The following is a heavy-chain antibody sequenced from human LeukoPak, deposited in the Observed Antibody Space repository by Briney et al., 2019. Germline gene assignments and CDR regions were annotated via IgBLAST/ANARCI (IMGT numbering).Heavy chain of an antibody. CDR1: GFPFSGYG. CDR3: AKEWATSFSTYYYYYMDV. J-gene: IGHJ6*03. CDR2: IRYDGSNK. V-gene: IGHV3-30*02. Sequence: GGSLRLSCAASGFPFSGYGMHWVRQAPGKGLEWVTFIRYDGSNKYYADSVKGRFTISRDNSRNTLYLQMNSLRPEDTAVYYCAKEWATSFSTYYYYYMDVWGKGTTVTISS. D-gene: IGHD5-12*01.